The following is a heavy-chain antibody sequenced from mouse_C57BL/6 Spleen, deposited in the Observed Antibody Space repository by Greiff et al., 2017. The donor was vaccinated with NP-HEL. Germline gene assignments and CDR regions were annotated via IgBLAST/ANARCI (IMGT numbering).Heavy chain of an antibody. J-gene: IGHJ3*01. Sequence: QVQLKQPGAELVKPGASVKLSCKASGYTFTSYWMHWVKQRPGQGLEWIGMIHPNRGSTNYNEKFKSKAPLTVDKSSTTATLQLSSLTAEDAAVYYGARRSLYSNDSWFADWGKGTLVTVSA. CDR3: ARRSLYSNDSWFAD. CDR1: GYTFTSYW. V-gene: IGHV1-64*01. CDR2: IHPNRGST. D-gene: IGHD2-12*01.